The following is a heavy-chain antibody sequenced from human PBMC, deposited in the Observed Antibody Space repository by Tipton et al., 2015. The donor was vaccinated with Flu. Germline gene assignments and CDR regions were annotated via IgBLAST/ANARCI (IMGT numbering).Heavy chain of an antibody. J-gene: IGHJ3*01. CDR1: GYSFTNYW. D-gene: IGHD5-18*01. V-gene: IGHV5-51*01. Sequence: VQLVQSGAEVKEPGESPKISCKGSGYSFTNYWIGWVRQMPGKGLEWMGIIYTGNSDTKYSPSFEGQVTISADKSITTAYLQWRSLKASDTAMYYCARVARDNYGHLRGFDFWGQGTMVTVSS. CDR2: IYTGNSDT. CDR3: ARVARDNYGHLRGFDF.